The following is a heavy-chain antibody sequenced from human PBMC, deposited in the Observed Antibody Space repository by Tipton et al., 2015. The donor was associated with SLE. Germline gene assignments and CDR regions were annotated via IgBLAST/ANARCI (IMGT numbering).Heavy chain of an antibody. CDR2: ISDGSST. CDR3: VRPYSDGSGY. V-gene: IGHV3-74*03. D-gene: IGHD5-18*01. J-gene: IGHJ4*02. CDR1: GFTFTNSW. Sequence: SLRLSCAASGFTFTNSWMHWVRQAPGKGLVWVSRISDGSSTTYADSVRGRFTISGDNAKTTLYLQMNSLRAEDTAVYYCVRPYSDGSGYGGQGNLVTFSS.